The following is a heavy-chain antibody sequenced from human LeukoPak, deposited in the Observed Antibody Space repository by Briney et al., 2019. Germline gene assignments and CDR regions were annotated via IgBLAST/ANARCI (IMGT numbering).Heavy chain of an antibody. V-gene: IGHV3-23*01. CDR1: GGSISSYY. CDR2: IFGSGGST. D-gene: IGHD6-19*01. J-gene: IGHJ4*02. CDR3: AKTTTGYSSGRFPGWPVDY. Sequence: SSETLSLTCTVSGGSISSYYWSWIRQPPGKGLEWVSGIFGSGGSTHYADSVKGRFTISRDNSKNTVYLQMNSLRAEDTAVYYCAKTTTGYSSGRFPGWPVDYWGQGTLVTVSS.